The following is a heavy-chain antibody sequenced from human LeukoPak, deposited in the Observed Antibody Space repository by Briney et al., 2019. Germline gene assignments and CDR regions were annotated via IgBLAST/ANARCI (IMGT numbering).Heavy chain of an antibody. V-gene: IGHV4-30-4*01. D-gene: IGHD3-10*01. J-gene: IGHJ5*02. CDR1: GGSISSGDYS. Sequence: SETLSLTCTVSGGSISSGDYSWSWIRQPPGKGLEWIGYIYYSGSTYYNPSLKSRVTISVDTSKNQFSLKLSSVTAADTAVYYCARDRKNYYGSSERSAKTELRFDPWGQGTLVTVSS. CDR2: IYYSGST. CDR3: ARDRKNYYGSSERSAKTELRFDP.